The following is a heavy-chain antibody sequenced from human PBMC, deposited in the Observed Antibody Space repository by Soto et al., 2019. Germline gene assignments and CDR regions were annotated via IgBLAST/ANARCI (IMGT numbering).Heavy chain of an antibody. CDR3: AKGGDSSGYYYGTDAFDI. V-gene: IGHV3-43*01. D-gene: IGHD3-22*01. J-gene: IGHJ3*02. CDR2: ISWDGGST. CDR1: GFTFDDYT. Sequence: GGSLRLSCAASGFTFDDYTMHWVRQAPGKGLEWVSLISWDGGSTYYADSVKGRFTISRDNSKNSLYLQMNSLRTEDTALYYFAKGGDSSGYYYGTDAFDIWGQGTMVTVSS.